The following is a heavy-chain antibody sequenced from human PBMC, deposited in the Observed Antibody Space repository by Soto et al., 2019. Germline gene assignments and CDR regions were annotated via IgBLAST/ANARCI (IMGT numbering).Heavy chain of an antibody. Sequence: GESLKISCKGSGYSFTSYWISWVRQMPGKGLEWMGRIDPSDSYTNYSPSFQGHVTISADKSISTAYLQWSSLKASDTAMYYCERVGKGCGVLTCGMDVWGQGTTVTVSS. CDR1: GYSFTSYW. D-gene: IGHD3-3*01. J-gene: IGHJ6*02. CDR3: ERVGKGCGVLTCGMDV. CDR2: IDPSDSYT. V-gene: IGHV5-10-1*01.